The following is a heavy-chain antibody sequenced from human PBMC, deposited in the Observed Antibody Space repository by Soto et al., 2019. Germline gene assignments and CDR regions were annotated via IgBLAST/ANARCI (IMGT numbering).Heavy chain of an antibody. Sequence: QVQLVESGGGVVQPGRSLRLSCAASGFTFSSYGMHWVRQAPGKGLEWVAVIWYDGSNKYYADSVKGRFTISRDNSKNTLYLQMNSLRAEDTAVYYCAREGRTVPLDYWGQGTLVTVSS. J-gene: IGHJ4*02. CDR2: IWYDGSNK. CDR3: AREGRTVPLDY. D-gene: IGHD4-17*01. V-gene: IGHV3-33*01. CDR1: GFTFSSYG.